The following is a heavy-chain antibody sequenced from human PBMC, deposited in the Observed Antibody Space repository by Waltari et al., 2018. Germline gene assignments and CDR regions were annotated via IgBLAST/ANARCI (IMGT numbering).Heavy chain of an antibody. J-gene: IGHJ4*02. CDR2: VYQSGST. CDR1: GGSISRPYY. V-gene: IGHV4-30-4*01. Sequence: QVPLQESGPGPVKPSQTLTLTCNVSGGSISRPYYWSWIRQSPGKGLEWIGYVYQSGSTLYNPTLNNRVTMSVDRSKNQFSRRLTSLTAADTAVYFCARGGGGYDKYYFDLWGQGTLVTVSS. CDR3: ARGGGGYDKYYFDL. D-gene: IGHD5-12*01.